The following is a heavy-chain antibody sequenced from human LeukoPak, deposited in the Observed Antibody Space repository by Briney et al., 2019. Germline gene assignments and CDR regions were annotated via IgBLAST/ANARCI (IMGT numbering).Heavy chain of an antibody. D-gene: IGHD6-13*01. J-gene: IGHJ4*02. CDR2: ISYDGSNK. CDR1: GFTFSSYA. CDR3: ARGRIAAAGTLFDY. V-gene: IGHV3-30*01. Sequence: GGSLRLSCAASGFTFSSYAMHCVRQAPGKGLEWVAVISYDGSNKYYADSVKGRFTISRDNSKNTLYLQMNSLRAEDTAVYYCARGRIAAAGTLFDYWGQGTLVTVSS.